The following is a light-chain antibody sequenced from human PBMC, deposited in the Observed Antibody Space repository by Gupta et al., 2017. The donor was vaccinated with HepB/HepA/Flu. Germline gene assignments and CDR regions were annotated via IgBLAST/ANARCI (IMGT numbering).Light chain of an antibody. CDR3: QQSYSTPQT. V-gene: IGKV1-39*01. CDR1: QSISSY. Sequence: DIQMTQSPSSLSASVGDRVTITCRASQSISSYLNWYQQKPGKAPKLLIYAASSWQSGGPSRFSGSGSGTDFTLTISSLQPEDFATYYCQQSYSTPQTFGQGTKVEIK. CDR2: AAS. J-gene: IGKJ1*01.